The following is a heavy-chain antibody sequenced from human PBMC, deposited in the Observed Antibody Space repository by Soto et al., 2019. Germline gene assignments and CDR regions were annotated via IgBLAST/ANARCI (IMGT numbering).Heavy chain of an antibody. D-gene: IGHD2-2*01. V-gene: IGHV3-23*01. CDR3: ARYIPGVRYYGMDV. CDR2: IGESGTPT. J-gene: IGHJ6*02. Sequence: PGGSLRLSCAASGFTFSCYAMSWVRQAPGKGLEWVSLIGESGTPTYYADSVKGRFTISRDNSGNTLFLEMYSLRAEDTAVYYCARYIPGVRYYGMDVWGQGTTVTVSS. CDR1: GFTFSCYA.